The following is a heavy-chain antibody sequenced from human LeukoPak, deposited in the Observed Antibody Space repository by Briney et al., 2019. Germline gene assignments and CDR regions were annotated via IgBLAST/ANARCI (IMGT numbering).Heavy chain of an antibody. V-gene: IGHV3-21*01. D-gene: IGHD3-10*01. CDR1: VFTFSTYS. J-gene: IGHJ4*02. CDR3: ARGSGVQVWSSLDH. Sequence: PGGSLRLSCAASVFTFSTYSMNWVRQAPGKGLEWVSSISSSGSYIYYADSVKGRFTISRDNAKNSLHLQMNSLRAEDTAVYYCARGSGVQVWSSLDHWGQGTLVTVSS. CDR2: ISSSGSYI.